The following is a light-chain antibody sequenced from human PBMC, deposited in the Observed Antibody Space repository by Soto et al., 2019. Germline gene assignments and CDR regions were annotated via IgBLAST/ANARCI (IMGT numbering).Light chain of an antibody. CDR1: QGISSY. CDR2: AAS. Sequence: AIRITQSPSSLSSSTGDRVTITCRASQGISSYLAWYQQKPGKAPKLLIYAASTLQSGVPSRFSGSGSGTDFTLTISCLQSEDFATYYCQQYYSYPPTFGQGT. J-gene: IGKJ1*01. V-gene: IGKV1-8*01. CDR3: QQYYSYPPT.